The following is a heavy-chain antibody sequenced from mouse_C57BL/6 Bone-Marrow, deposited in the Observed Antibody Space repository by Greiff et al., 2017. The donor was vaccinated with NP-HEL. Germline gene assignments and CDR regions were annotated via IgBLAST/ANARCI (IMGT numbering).Heavy chain of an antibody. J-gene: IGHJ4*01. CDR1: GYTFTSYW. V-gene: IGHV1-64*01. CDR3: ARSDDGYYGAMDY. CDR2: IHPNSGST. Sequence: VQLQQPGAELVKPGASVKLSCKASGYTFTSYWMHWVKQRPGQGLEWIGMIHPNSGSTNYNEKFKSKATLTVDKSSSTAYMQLSSLTSEDSAVYYCARSDDGYYGAMDYWGQGTSVTVSS. D-gene: IGHD2-3*01.